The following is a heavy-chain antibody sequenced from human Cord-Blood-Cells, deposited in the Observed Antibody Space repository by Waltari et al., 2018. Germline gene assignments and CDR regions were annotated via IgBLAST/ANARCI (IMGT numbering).Heavy chain of an antibody. V-gene: IGHV1-69*06. Sequence: QVQLVQSGAEVKKPGSSVKVSCKASGGTFSSYAISWVRQAPGQGLEWMGGITPILGTENYAQRFQGRVTITADKSTSTAYMELSSLRSEDTAVYYCARDQSYVYYYGMDVWGQGTTVTVSS. J-gene: IGHJ6*02. CDR1: GGTFSSYA. CDR3: ARDQSYVYYYGMDV. CDR2: ITPILGTE. D-gene: IGHD2-21*01.